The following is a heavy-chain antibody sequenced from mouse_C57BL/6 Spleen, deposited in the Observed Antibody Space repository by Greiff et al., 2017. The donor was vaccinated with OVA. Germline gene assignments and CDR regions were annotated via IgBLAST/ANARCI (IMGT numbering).Heavy chain of an antibody. J-gene: IGHJ1*03. CDR1: GYTFTDYE. CDR2: IDPETGGT. CDR3: SICYGSSYWYFDV. V-gene: IGHV1-15*01. Sequence: QVQLQQSGAELVRPGASVTLSCKASGYTFTDYEMHWVKQTPVHGLEWIGAIDPETGGTAYNQKFKGKAILTADKSSSTAYMELRSLTSEDSAVYCWSICYGSSYWYFDVWGTATTVTASS. D-gene: IGHD1-1*01.